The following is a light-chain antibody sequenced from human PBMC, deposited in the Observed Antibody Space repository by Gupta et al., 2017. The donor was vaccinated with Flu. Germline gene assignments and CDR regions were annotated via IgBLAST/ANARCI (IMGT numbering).Light chain of an antibody. CDR2: GAS. V-gene: IGKV3-15*01. CDR1: QSVSSN. Sequence: ATLSVSPGERATLSCRASQSVSSNLAWYQQTPGQAPRLLIYGASTRATGIPARFSGSGSGTEFTLTISSLQSEDFAVYYCQQYKNWPPLTFGGGTKVEIK. CDR3: QQYKNWPPLT. J-gene: IGKJ4*01.